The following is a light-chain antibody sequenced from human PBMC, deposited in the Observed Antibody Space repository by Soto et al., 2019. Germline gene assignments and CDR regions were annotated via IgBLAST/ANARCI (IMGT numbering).Light chain of an antibody. CDR3: QQYNNWTLT. J-gene: IGKJ4*01. CDR2: GAS. Sequence: EIVMTQSPATLSVSPGERATLSCRASQSVSSNLAWYQQKPGQAPRLLIYGASIRAPGIPARFSGSGSGTEFTLTISSLQSEDFAVYYWQQYNNWTLTFGGGTKVEIK. CDR1: QSVSSN. V-gene: IGKV3-15*01.